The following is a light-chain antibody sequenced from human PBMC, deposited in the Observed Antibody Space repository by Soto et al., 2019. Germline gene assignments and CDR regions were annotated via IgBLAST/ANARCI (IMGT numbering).Light chain of an antibody. CDR2: AAA. CDR1: DDSSNY. J-gene: IGKJ4*01. CDR3: QQYNSYPHT. Sequence: DIHMTQSPSSLSASVGDRVTITCRASDDSSNYLAWFQEKPGKAPKSMISAAARLQSGVPSKFSGSGSGTHFTLTISSLQTEDSATYYRQQYNSYPHTFGGGTQVDIK. V-gene: IGKV1-16*02.